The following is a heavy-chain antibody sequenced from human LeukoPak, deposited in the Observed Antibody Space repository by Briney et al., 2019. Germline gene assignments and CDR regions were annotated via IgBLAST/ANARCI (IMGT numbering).Heavy chain of an antibody. CDR1: GFTFSSYE. CDR3: ARGGHYDYVWGRYRQKDGFDY. J-gene: IGHJ4*02. Sequence: GGSLRLSCAASGFTFSSYEMNWVRQAPGKGLEWVSYISSSCSTIYYADSVKGRFTISRDNAKNSLYLQMNSLRAEDTAVYYCARGGHYDYVWGRYRQKDGFDYWGQGTLVTVSS. D-gene: IGHD3-16*02. CDR2: ISSSCSTI. V-gene: IGHV3-48*03.